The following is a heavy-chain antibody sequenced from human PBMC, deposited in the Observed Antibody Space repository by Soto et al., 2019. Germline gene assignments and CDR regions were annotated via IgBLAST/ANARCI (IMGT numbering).Heavy chain of an antibody. Sequence: GGSLRLSGAASGFPFSSYAMGWVRQAPGKGLDWVSAIVGSASKTYYADSVEGRFTISIDNSQNTLFLQMESLRAEDTAVYYCKKLTYYDIFTGYDALDXWGQGTMVTVS. V-gene: IGHV3-23*01. CDR1: GFPFSSYA. D-gene: IGHD3-9*01. CDR2: IVGSASKT. CDR3: KKLTYYDIFTGYDALDX. J-gene: IGHJ3*01.